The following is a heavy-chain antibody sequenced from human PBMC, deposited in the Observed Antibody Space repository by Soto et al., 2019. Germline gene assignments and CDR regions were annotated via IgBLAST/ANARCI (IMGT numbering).Heavy chain of an antibody. CDR2: INPILSMS. CDR1: GDTFTFYS. D-gene: IGHD3-10*01. CDR3: ASSYGSGYRAFDY. V-gene: IGHV1-69*02. J-gene: IGHJ4*02. Sequence: QVQLVQSGAEVKKPGSSVRVSCKASGDTFTFYSINWVRQAPGLGLEWMGRINPILSMSNYAQRFQGRVTMTAEQATSTAYMGLSSLRSEDTAMYYCASSYGSGYRAFDYWGQGALVTVSS.